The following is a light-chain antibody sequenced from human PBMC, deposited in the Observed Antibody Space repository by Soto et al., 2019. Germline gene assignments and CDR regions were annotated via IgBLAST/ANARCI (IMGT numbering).Light chain of an antibody. CDR1: SSDDGSYNY. CDR3: SSYTTGSTHVV. J-gene: IGLJ2*01. CDR2: DVS. Sequence: QSVLTQPASVSGSPGQSITISCTGTSSDDGSYNYVSWYQQYPGKAPKLMIYDVSNRPSGVSYRFSGSKSGNTASLTISGLQAEDEADYYCSSYTTGSTHVVFGGGTKLTVL. V-gene: IGLV2-14*01.